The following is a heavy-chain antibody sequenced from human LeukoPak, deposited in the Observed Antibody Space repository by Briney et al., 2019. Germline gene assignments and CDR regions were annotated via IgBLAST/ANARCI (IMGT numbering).Heavy chain of an antibody. CDR2: IYTSGST. V-gene: IGHV4-4*07. J-gene: IGHJ4*02. CDR3: ARGLYRYGDYPFDY. CDR1: GGSISSYY. D-gene: IGHD4-17*01. Sequence: SETLSLTCTVSGGSISSYYWSWIRQPAGKGLEWIGRIYTSGSTNYNPSLKGRVTMSVDTSKNQFSLKLSSVTAADTAVYYCARGLYRYGDYPFDYWGQGTLVTVSS.